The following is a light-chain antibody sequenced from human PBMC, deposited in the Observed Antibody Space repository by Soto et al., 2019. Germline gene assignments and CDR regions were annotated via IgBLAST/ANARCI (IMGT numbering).Light chain of an antibody. Sequence: DIQMTQSPSTLSASVGDRVTITCRASQSITDWLAWYQQKPGKAPKLLIYKASSLESGVPSRFSGGGSGTEFTLTISSLQPEDFATYYCQQSYSTPRTFGQGTKVDIK. CDR3: QQSYSTPRT. CDR1: QSITDW. V-gene: IGKV1-5*03. CDR2: KAS. J-gene: IGKJ1*01.